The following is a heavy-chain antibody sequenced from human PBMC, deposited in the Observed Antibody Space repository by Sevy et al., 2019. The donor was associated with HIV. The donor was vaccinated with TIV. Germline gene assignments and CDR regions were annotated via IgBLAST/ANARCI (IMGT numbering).Heavy chain of an antibody. D-gene: IGHD6-19*01. V-gene: IGHV4-30-4*01. J-gene: IGHJ3*02. Sequence: SETLSLTCTVSGGSISSGDYYWSLIRQPPGKGLEWIGYIYYSGSTYYNPSLKSRVTISVDTSKNQFSLKLSSVTAADTAVYYCARERVSGGGFFDIWGQGTMVTVSS. CDR3: ARERVSGGGFFDI. CDR2: IYYSGST. CDR1: GGSISSGDYY.